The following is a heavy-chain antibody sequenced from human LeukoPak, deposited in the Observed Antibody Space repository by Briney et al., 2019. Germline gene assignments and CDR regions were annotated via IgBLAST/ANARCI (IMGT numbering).Heavy chain of an antibody. CDR1: GCSISSYY. Sequence: SETLFLTCTVSGCSISSYYWSWIRQPAGKGLEWIGYIYYSGSTNYNPSLKSRVTISVDTSKNQFSLKLSSVTAADTAVYYCARQHYGYIGWVDYWGQGTLVTVSS. D-gene: IGHD5-18*01. CDR3: ARQHYGYIGWVDY. V-gene: IGHV4-59*01. CDR2: IYYSGST. J-gene: IGHJ4*02.